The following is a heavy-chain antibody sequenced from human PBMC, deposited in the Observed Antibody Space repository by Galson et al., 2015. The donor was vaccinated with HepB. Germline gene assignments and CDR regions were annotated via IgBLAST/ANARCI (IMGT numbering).Heavy chain of an antibody. V-gene: IGHV3-30*02. J-gene: IGHJ4*02. CDR2: IRYDGSNK. CDR1: GFTFSSYG. Sequence: SLRLSCAASGFTFSSYGIHWVRQAPGKGLEWVAFIRYDGSNKYYADSVKGRFTISRDNSKNTLYLQMNSLRAEDTAVYYCAKDHYDFWSGYGLPVCFDYWGQGTLVTVSS. D-gene: IGHD3-3*01. CDR3: AKDHYDFWSGYGLPVCFDY.